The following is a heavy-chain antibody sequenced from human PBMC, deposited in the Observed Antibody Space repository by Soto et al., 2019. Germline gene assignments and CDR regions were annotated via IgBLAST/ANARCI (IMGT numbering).Heavy chain of an antibody. CDR2: IKPDGSEK. V-gene: IGHV3-7*02. J-gene: IGHJ6*01. CDR3: ARADRGYAHGYYYYGLDV. D-gene: IGHD5-12*01. CDR1: GFTFSSHW. Sequence: QAGGSLRLSCAASGFTFSSHWMSWVRQAPGKGLEWVANIKPDGSEKWYVDSVKGRFTISRDNAKNSLYLQMNSLRAKDTAVYYCARADRGYAHGYYYYGLDVWGQGTTVTVSS.